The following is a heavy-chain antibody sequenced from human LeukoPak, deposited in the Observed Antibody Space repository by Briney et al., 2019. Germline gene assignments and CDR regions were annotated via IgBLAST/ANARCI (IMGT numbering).Heavy chain of an antibody. CDR2: ISGSGDYT. D-gene: IGHD3-10*01. CDR1: GFTFSSHG. V-gene: IGHV3-23*01. CDR3: ARDSSMLRGPLVIYYFDF. J-gene: IGHJ4*02. Sequence: GGTLRLSCAASGFTFSSHGMSWVRQAPGKGLEWVSTISGSGDYTYYADSVKGRFTISRDNSKNTLYLQMNSLRVEDTAVYYCARDSSMLRGPLVIYYFDFWGQGTLVTVSS.